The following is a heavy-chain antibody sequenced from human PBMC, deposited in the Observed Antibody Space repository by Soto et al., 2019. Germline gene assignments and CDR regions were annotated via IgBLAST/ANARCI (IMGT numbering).Heavy chain of an antibody. CDR1: GFTFSNYG. CDR3: AKDLGYDGSGIEI. J-gene: IGHJ4*02. Sequence: EVQLLESGGGLLLPGGSLRLSCAVSGFTFSNYGMSWVHQAPGKGLEWVAATSGSGDTTYYADSEKGRLTISKDNSKNTLYVQINSLRADDTAVYYCAKDLGYDGSGIEIWGQGTLVTVS. V-gene: IGHV3-23*01. CDR2: TSGSGDTT. D-gene: IGHD3-10*01.